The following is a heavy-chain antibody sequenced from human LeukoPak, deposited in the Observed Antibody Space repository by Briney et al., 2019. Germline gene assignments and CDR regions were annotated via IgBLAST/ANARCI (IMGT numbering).Heavy chain of an antibody. Sequence: GGSLRLSCAASGFTVSSNYMSWVRQAPGKGLEWVSVIYSGGSTYYADSVKGRFTISRDNSKNTLYLQMNSLRAEDTAVYYCARGPYCSSTSCYYYYMDVWGKGTTVTVSS. CDR2: IYSGGST. V-gene: IGHV3-66*01. D-gene: IGHD2-2*01. J-gene: IGHJ6*03. CDR1: GFTVSSNY. CDR3: ARGPYCSSTSCYYYYMDV.